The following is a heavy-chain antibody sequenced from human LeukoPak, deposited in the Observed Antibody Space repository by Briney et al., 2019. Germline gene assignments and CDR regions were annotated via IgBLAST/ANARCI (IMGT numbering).Heavy chain of an antibody. CDR1: GFIFSDHY. Sequence: PGGSLRLSCATSGFIFSDHYMDWVRQAPGKGLEWVGRSGNKANSYSTEYATSVKGRFTISRDDSKKSLYLQMNSLRTEDTAVYYCTRDMGSWGQGALVTVSS. CDR3: TRDMGS. CDR2: SGNKANSYST. V-gene: IGHV3-72*01. D-gene: IGHD2-15*01. J-gene: IGHJ4*02.